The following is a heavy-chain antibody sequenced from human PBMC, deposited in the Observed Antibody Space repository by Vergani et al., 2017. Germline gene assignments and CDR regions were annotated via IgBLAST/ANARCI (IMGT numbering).Heavy chain of an antibody. CDR1: GGTFSSYA. J-gene: IGHJ4*02. CDR3: ARDVGVGSGYYLHLHLDS. V-gene: IGHV1-69*01. Sequence: QVQLVQSGAEVKKPGSSVKVSCKASGGTFSSYAISWVRQAPGQGLEWMGGIIPIFGTANYAQKFQGRVTITADESTSTAYMELSSLRSEDTAVYYCARDVGVGSGYYLHLHLDSWGQGTLVTVSS. D-gene: IGHD3-22*01. CDR2: IIPIFGTA.